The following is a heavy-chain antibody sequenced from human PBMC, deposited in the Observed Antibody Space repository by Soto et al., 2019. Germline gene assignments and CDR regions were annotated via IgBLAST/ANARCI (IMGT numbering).Heavy chain of an antibody. D-gene: IGHD3-3*01. J-gene: IGHJ6*02. CDR2: INPSGGST. CDR3: ARDDEARRREWSADYYYYGMDV. Sequence: QVQLVQSGAEVKKPGASVKVSCKASGYTFTSYYMHWVRQAPGQGLEWMGIINPSGGSTSYAQECQGRVTMTRDTSTSTVYMELSSLRSEDTAVYYCARDDEARRREWSADYYYYGMDVWGQGTTVTVSS. CDR1: GYTFTSYY. V-gene: IGHV1-46*01.